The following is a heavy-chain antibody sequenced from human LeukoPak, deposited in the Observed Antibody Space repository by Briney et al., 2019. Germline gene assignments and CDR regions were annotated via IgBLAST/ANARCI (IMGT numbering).Heavy chain of an antibody. V-gene: IGHV4-59*08. CDR1: GGFLGSYY. J-gene: IGHJ5*02. D-gene: IGHD6-13*01. CDR3: ARHQMAGYSSSCNDH. CDR2: ILYSDST. Sequence: PSETLSLTCTVAGGFLGSYYWSWVRQSPGKALEWSGFILYSDSTNYNPSLKSRVSLSVDTSKRQIFLRLTSVSAAATAVYYCARHQMAGYSSSCNDHWGQGILVTVSS.